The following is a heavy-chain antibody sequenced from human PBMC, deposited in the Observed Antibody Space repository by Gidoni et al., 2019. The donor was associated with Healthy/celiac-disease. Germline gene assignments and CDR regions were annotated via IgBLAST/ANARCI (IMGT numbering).Heavy chain of an antibody. CDR1: GCSIRLYY. V-gene: IGHV4-59*01. CDR2: IYYSGST. J-gene: IGHJ4*01. CDR3: ARGGYYGSGSLRLFDY. D-gene: IGHD3-10*01. Sequence: QVQLQESGPGLVKPSETLSLTCTASGCSIRLYYWSWLRQPPGKGMKWIGYIYYSGSTNYDPSLKSRVTISVEPSKNQFSLKLGSVTSADTSVYYCARGGYYGSGSLRLFDYWGQGTLVTVSS.